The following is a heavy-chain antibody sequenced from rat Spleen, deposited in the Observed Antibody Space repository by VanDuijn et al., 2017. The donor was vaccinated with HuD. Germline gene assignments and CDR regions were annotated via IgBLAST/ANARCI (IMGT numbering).Heavy chain of an antibody. CDR3: TRGYYFDY. Sequence: EVQLVESGGGSVQPGRSLKISCAASGFTFSNYYMAWVRQAPTKGLEWVAYISTGGHNTYYRDSVKGRFTISRDNAKSTLYLQMDSLRSEDTATYYCTRGYYFDYWGQGVMVTVSS. CDR1: GFTFSNYY. CDR2: ISTGGHNT. J-gene: IGHJ2*01. V-gene: IGHV5-27*01.